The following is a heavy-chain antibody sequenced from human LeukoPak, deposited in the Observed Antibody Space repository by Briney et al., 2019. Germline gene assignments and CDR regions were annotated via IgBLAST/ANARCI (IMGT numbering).Heavy chain of an antibody. V-gene: IGHV3-7*03. CDR3: AKDISMTTPYYFDY. Sequence: PGGSLRLSCAASGFTFSNYWMSWVRQAPGKGLEWVANIKQDGSERYYVDSVKGRFSISRDNAKNSLYLQMNSLRAEDTALYYCAKDISMTTPYYFDYWGQGTLVTVSS. CDR2: IKQDGSER. CDR1: GFTFSNYW. J-gene: IGHJ4*02. D-gene: IGHD4-17*01.